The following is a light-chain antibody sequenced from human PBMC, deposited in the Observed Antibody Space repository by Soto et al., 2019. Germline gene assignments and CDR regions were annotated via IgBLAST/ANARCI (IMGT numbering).Light chain of an antibody. Sequence: DIQMTQSPSSLSASVGDRVTITCRASQGISNYLAWYQQKPGKVPKLLIYAAFTLQSEVPSRFSGSESGTDFTRTSISLQPEDVPTYYCQKYNGAPPWTFGQGTKLEIK. CDR1: QGISNY. V-gene: IGKV1-27*01. CDR3: QKYNGAPPWT. CDR2: AAF. J-gene: IGKJ1*01.